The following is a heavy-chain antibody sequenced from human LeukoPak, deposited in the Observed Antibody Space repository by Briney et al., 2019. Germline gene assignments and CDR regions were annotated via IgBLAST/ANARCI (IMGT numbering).Heavy chain of an antibody. Sequence: SGTLSLPCNVSGDSIGRSTYYWGWVRQPPEKGLEWIGSIFYNGRTYYTPSLQSRVIMSLDTSKNQFSLRLTSVTAADTAVYYCARQVAVVEPTDPNWFDSWGQGTLVTVSS. CDR2: IFYNGRT. J-gene: IGHJ5*01. CDR1: GDSIGRSTYY. V-gene: IGHV4-39*07. CDR3: ARQVAVVEPTDPNWFDS. D-gene: IGHD2-21*01.